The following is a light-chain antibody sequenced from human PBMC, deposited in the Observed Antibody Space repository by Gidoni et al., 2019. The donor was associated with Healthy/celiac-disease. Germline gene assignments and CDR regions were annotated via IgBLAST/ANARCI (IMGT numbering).Light chain of an antibody. Sequence: DIKMTQSPSSLSASVGDRVTITCRASQSISSYLNWYQQKPGKAPKLLIYAASSLQSGVPSRFSGSGSRTDFTLTISSLQPEDFATYYCQQSYSTLWTFGQGTKVEIK. CDR1: QSISSY. V-gene: IGKV1-39*01. CDR2: AAS. CDR3: QQSYSTLWT. J-gene: IGKJ1*01.